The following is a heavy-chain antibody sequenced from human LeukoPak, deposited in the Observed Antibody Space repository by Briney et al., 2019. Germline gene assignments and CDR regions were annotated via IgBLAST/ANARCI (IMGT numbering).Heavy chain of an antibody. J-gene: IGHJ4*02. Sequence: SETLSLTCTVSGGSISSYYWSWIRQPPGKGLEWIGYIYYSGSTNYNPSLKSRVTISVDPSKNQFSLKLSSVTAADTAVYYCAREKEGDGYSEFDYWGQGTLVTVSS. V-gene: IGHV4-59*01. CDR3: AREKEGDGYSEFDY. CDR2: IYYSGST. CDR1: GGSISSYY. D-gene: IGHD5-24*01.